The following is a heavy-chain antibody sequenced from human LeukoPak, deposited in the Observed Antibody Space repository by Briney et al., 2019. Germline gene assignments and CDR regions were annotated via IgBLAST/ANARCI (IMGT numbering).Heavy chain of an antibody. Sequence: SETLSLTCAVYGGSFSGYYWSWLRQPPGKGLEWIGEINHSGSTNYNPSLKSRVTISVDTSKNQFSLKLSSVTAADTAAYYCARSCSGGSCYSNAFDIWGQGTMVTVSS. D-gene: IGHD2-15*01. J-gene: IGHJ3*02. CDR3: ARSCSGGSCYSNAFDI. CDR2: INHSGST. V-gene: IGHV4-34*01. CDR1: GGSFSGYY.